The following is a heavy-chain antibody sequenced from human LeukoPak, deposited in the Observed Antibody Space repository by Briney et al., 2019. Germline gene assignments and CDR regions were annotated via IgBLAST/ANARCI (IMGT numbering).Heavy chain of an antibody. CDR1: GGSISSYY. Sequence: SETLSLTCTVSGGSISSYYWSWIRQPPGKGLEWIGYIYYSGSTNYNPSLKSRVTISVDTSKNQFSLKLSSVTAADTAVYYCATSTPYYYAFDYWGQGTLVTVSS. CDR2: IYYSGST. D-gene: IGHD3-10*01. V-gene: IGHV4-59*01. CDR3: ATSTPYYYAFDY. J-gene: IGHJ4*02.